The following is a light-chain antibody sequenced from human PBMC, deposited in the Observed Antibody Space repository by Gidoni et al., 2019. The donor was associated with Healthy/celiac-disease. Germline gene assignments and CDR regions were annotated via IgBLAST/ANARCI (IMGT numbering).Light chain of an antibody. Sequence: EIVLTQSPGTLSLSPGERATLSCRASQSVSSSYLAWYQQKPGQAPRLLIYGASSRATGIPDFTLTISRLEPEDFAVYYCQQYGSSPRTFGQGTKLEIK. CDR2: GAS. J-gene: IGKJ2*01. V-gene: IGKV3-20*01. CDR1: QSVSSSY. CDR3: QQYGSSPRT.